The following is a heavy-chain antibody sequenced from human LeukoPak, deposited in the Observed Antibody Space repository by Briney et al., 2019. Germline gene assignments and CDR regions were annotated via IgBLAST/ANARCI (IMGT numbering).Heavy chain of an antibody. J-gene: IGHJ6*03. CDR1: GFTFSSYE. CDR3: ARVGSYPLRFLEWATTSYYMDV. Sequence: GGSLRLSCAASGFTFSSYEMNWVRQAPGKGLEWVSSISGSSSYIYYADSVKGRFTISRDNAKNSLYLQMNSLRAEDTAVYYCARVGSYPLRFLEWATTSYYMDVWGKGTTVTVSS. V-gene: IGHV3-21*01. D-gene: IGHD3-3*01. CDR2: ISGSSSYI.